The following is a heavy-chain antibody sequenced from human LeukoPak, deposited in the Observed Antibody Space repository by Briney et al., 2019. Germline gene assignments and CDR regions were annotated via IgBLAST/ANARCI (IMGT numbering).Heavy chain of an antibody. D-gene: IGHD2-15*01. V-gene: IGHV1-69*01. CDR1: GGTFSSYA. J-gene: IGHJ3*02. Sequence: ASVKVSCKASGGTFSSYAISWVRQASGQGLEWMGGIIPIFGTANYAQKFQGRVTITADESTSTAYMELSSLRSEDTAVYYCARDTGVVAAAFDIWGQGTMVTVSS. CDR3: ARDTGVVAAAFDI. CDR2: IIPIFGTA.